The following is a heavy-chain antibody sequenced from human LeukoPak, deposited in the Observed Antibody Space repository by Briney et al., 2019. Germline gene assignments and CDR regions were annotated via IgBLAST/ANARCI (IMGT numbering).Heavy chain of an antibody. D-gene: IGHD2-21*02. V-gene: IGHV4-39*01. CDR1: GGSISSSSYY. Sequence: PSETLSLTCTVSGGSISSSSYYWGWIRQPPGKGLEWIGSIYYSGSTYYNPSLKSRVTISVDTSKSQFSLKLSSVTAADTAVYYCATFVVATATFDYWGQGTLVTVSS. CDR3: ATFVVATATFDY. CDR2: IYYSGST. J-gene: IGHJ4*02.